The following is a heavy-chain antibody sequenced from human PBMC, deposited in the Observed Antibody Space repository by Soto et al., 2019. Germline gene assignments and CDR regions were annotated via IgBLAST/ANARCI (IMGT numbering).Heavy chain of an antibody. V-gene: IGHV3-23*01. J-gene: IGHJ4*02. D-gene: IGHD3-3*01. Sequence: GGSLRLSCAASGFTFSSYAMSWVRQAPGKGLEWVSAISGSGGSTYYADSVKGRFTISRDNSKNTLYLQMNSLRAAVTAVYYCAKAQGGFWSGHYDWGQGTLVTVSS. CDR2: ISGSGGST. CDR3: AKAQGGFWSGHYD. CDR1: GFTFSSYA.